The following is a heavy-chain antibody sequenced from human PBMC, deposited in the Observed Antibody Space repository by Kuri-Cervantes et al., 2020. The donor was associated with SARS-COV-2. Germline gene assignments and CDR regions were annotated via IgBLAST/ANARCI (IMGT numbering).Heavy chain of an antibody. Sequence: GGSLRLSCTASGFIFSDYYMTWIRQAPGKGLEWVGRIKSKTDGGTTDYAAPVKGRFTISRDDSKNTLYLQMNSLKTEDTAVYYCTTSITMIVVVTSTDAFDIWGQGTMVTVSS. D-gene: IGHD3-22*01. J-gene: IGHJ3*02. V-gene: IGHV3-15*01. CDR3: TTSITMIVVVTSTDAFDI. CDR2: IKSKTDGGTT. CDR1: GFIFSDYY.